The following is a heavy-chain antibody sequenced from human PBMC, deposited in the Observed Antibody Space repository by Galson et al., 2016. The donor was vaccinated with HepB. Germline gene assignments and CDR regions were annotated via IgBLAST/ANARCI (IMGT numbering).Heavy chain of an antibody. Sequence: ETLSLTCTVSGGSISSSSYYWGWIRQPPGKALEWIGYTLYSGNTNYNPSLWSRVTISLDTSRNQFSLNLRSVTAADTAVYYCASPIHLWALEYWGQGTLVTVAS. D-gene: IGHD5-18*01. V-gene: IGHV4-61*05. J-gene: IGHJ4*02. CDR3: ASPIHLWALEY. CDR2: TLYSGNT. CDR1: GGSISSSSYY.